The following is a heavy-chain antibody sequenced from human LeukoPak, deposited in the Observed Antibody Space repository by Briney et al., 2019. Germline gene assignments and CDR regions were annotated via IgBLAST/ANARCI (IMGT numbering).Heavy chain of an antibody. J-gene: IGHJ4*02. Sequence: PGGSLRLSCAASGFTFSSYWMSWVRQAPGKGLEWVANIKQDGSEKYYVDSVKGRFTISRDNAKNSLYLQMNSLRAEDTAVYYCASPNFYSSYVGEDYWGQGTLVTVSS. CDR1: GFTFSSYW. CDR3: ASPNFYSSYVGEDY. CDR2: IKQDGSEK. D-gene: IGHD4-11*01. V-gene: IGHV3-7*03.